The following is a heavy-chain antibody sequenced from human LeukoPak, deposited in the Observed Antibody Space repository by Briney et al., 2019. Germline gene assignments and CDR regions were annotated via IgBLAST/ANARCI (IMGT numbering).Heavy chain of an antibody. CDR3: ARTTTMVRYRYYYYGMDV. CDR1: GYTFTSYA. CDR2: INAGNGNT. V-gene: IGHV1-3*01. J-gene: IGHJ6*04. Sequence: APSVTVSCKASGYTFTSYAMHWVRQAPGQRLEWMGWINAGNGNTKYSQKFQSRVTITRDTSASTAYMELSSLRSEDTAVYYCARTTTMVRYRYYYYGMDVWGKGTTVTVSS. D-gene: IGHD3-10*01.